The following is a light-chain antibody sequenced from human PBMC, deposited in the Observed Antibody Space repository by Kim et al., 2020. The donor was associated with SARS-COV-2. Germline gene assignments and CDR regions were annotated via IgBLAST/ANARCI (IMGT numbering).Light chain of an antibody. CDR2: DVP. J-gene: IGLJ1*01. CDR1: TMDGVAYNS. CDR3: CSYAVNSGV. V-gene: IGLV2-11*01. Sequence: PRLASTLACTITTMDGVAYNSLSWYQQHPRKAPKLMIYDVPQRPSGVPYRFSGSKSANTASLTISGLQAEDEADYYCCSYAVNSGVFGTGTKVTVL.